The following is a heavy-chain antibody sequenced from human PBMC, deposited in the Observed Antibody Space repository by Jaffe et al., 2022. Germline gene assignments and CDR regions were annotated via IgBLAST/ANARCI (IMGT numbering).Heavy chain of an antibody. CDR2: INHSGST. CDR1: GGSFSGYY. J-gene: IGHJ4*02. V-gene: IGHV4-34*01. D-gene: IGHD3-10*01. Sequence: QVQLQQWGAGLLKPSETLSLTCAVYGGSFSGYYWSWIRQPPGKGLEWIGEINHSGSTNYNPSLKSRVTISVDTSKNQFSLKLSSVTAADTAVYYCARGLMGRHILWFRELRAGHFDYWGQGTLVTVSS. CDR3: ARGLMGRHILWFRELRAGHFDY.